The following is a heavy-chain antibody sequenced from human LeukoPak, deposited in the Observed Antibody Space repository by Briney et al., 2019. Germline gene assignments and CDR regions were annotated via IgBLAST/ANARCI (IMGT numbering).Heavy chain of an antibody. CDR1: GFTFSSYA. CDR3: ARARRGSGSSYFDY. J-gene: IGHJ4*02. Sequence: PGGSLRLSCAASGFTFSSYAMSWVRQAPGKGLEWVSAISGSGGSTYYADSVKGRFTISRDNAKNSLYLQMNSLRAEDTAVYYCARARRGSGSSYFDYGAQGPLVTVPS. D-gene: IGHD3-10*01. CDR2: ISGSGGST. V-gene: IGHV3-23*01.